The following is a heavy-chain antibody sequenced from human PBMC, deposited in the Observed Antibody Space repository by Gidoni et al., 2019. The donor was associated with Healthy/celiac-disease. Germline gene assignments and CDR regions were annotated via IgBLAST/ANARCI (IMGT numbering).Heavy chain of an antibody. V-gene: IGHV5-10-1*01. CDR1: GYSFTSYW. Sequence: GSGYSFTSYWISWVRQMPGKGLEWMGRIDPSDSYTNYSPSFQGHVTISADKSISTAYLQWSSLKASDTAMYYCARTPSIVVVPARFDPWGQGTLVTVSS. J-gene: IGHJ5*02. CDR3: ARTPSIVVVPARFDP. CDR2: IDPSDSYT. D-gene: IGHD2-2*01.